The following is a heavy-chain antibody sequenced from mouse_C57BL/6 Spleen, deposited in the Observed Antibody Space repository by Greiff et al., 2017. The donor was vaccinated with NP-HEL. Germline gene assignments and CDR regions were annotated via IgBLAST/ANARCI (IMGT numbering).Heavy chain of an antibody. CDR2: ISYDGSN. CDR3: ARGGIGYAMDY. Sequence: EVKLVESGPGLVKPSQSLSLTCSVTGYSITSGYYWNWIRQFPGNKLEWMGYISYDGSNNYNPSLKNRISITRDTSKNQFFLKLNSVTTEDTATYYCARGGIGYAMDYWGQGTSVTVSS. J-gene: IGHJ4*01. V-gene: IGHV3-6*01. CDR1: GYSITSGYY.